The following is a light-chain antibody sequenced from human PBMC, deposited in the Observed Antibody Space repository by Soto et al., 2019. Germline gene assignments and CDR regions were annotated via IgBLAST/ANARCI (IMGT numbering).Light chain of an antibody. J-gene: IGKJ2*01. CDR1: QSISSY. Sequence: DIQMTQSPSSLCASVGDRVTITCRASQSISSYLNWYQQKPGIAPKLLIYAASSLQSGVPSRFSGSGSGTDFTLTISSLQPEDFATYYCQQSYSTPYTFGQGTKLEIK. CDR2: AAS. V-gene: IGKV1-39*01. CDR3: QQSYSTPYT.